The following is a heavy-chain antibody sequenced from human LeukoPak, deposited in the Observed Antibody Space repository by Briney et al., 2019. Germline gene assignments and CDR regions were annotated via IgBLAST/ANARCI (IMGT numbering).Heavy chain of an antibody. CDR1: GFPFSSYA. J-gene: IGHJ4*02. Sequence: PGGSLRLSCSACGFPFSSYAMHWVRQAPGKGLEWVGRIRSKANSYATAYAASVKGRFTISRDDSKNTAYLQMNSLKTEDTAVYSCTILDWFRPRDYWGQGTLVTVSS. CDR2: IRSKANSYAT. V-gene: IGHV3-73*01. D-gene: IGHD3-10*01. CDR3: TILDWFRPRDY.